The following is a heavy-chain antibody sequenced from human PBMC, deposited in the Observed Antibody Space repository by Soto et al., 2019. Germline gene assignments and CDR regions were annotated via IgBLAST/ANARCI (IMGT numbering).Heavy chain of an antibody. CDR1: GFTFSSYA. D-gene: IGHD6-13*01. J-gene: IGHJ4*02. Sequence: PGGSLRLSCAASGFTFSSYAMSWVRQAPGKGLEWVSAISGSGGSTYYADSVKGRFTISRDNSKNTLYLQMNSLRAEDTAVYYCAKERTPYRIAAAGPSDFCGPGTLVTVSS. V-gene: IGHV3-23*01. CDR2: ISGSGGST. CDR3: AKERTPYRIAAAGPSDF.